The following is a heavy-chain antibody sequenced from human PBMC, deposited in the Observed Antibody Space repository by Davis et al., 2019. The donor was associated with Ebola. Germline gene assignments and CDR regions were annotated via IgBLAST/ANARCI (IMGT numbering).Heavy chain of an antibody. CDR2: INHSGST. CDR1: GGSFSGYY. V-gene: IGHV4-34*01. D-gene: IGHD2-8*01. J-gene: IGHJ4*02. CDR3: ARANGVFDY. Sequence: MPGGSLRLSCAVYGGSFSGYYWSWIRQPPGKGLEWIGEINHSGSTNYNPSLKSRVTISVDTSKNQFSLKLSSVTAADTAVYYCARANGVFDYWGQGTLVTVSS.